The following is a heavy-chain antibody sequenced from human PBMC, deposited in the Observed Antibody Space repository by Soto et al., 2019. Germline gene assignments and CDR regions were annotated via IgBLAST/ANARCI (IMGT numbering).Heavy chain of an antibody. D-gene: IGHD1-26*01. CDR3: TTGSVEGY. CDR2: IKTKAQAETT. V-gene: IGHV3-15*07. CDR1: GFTISGAW. J-gene: IGHJ4*02. Sequence: EVQLVESGGGLVKPGGSLRLSCAASGFTISGAWMNWVRQAPGKGLEWVGRIKTKAQAETTDYAEPVKGRFTISSDDSEHTLSLQMTSLKIEDTAVYFCTTGSVEGYWGQGTLVSVSS.